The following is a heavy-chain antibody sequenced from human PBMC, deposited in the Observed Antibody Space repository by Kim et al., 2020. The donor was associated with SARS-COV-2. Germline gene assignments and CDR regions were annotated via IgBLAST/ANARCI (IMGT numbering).Heavy chain of an antibody. D-gene: IGHD5-18*01. CDR2: INPNSGGT. Sequence: ASVKVSCKASGYTFTGYYMHWVRQAPGQGLEWMGWINPNSGGTNYAQKFQGRVTMTRDTSISTAYMELSRLRSDDTAVYYCARDQGEAAMVNFWYYYYGMDVWGQGTTVTVSS. V-gene: IGHV1-2*02. CDR3: ARDQGEAAMVNFWYYYYGMDV. J-gene: IGHJ6*02. CDR1: GYTFTGYY.